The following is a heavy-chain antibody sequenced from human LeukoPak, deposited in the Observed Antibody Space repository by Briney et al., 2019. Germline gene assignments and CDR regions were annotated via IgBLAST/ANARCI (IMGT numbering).Heavy chain of an antibody. Sequence: GGSLRLSCAASGFTFRNYDIHWIRQAPGKGLEWVSSIDTDGTYIYYADSVKGRFTISRDNAKNSLYLQMNSLRAEDTAVYYCARDRGGATYFDYWGQGTLVTVSS. J-gene: IGHJ4*02. V-gene: IGHV3-21*01. CDR3: ARDRGGATYFDY. CDR1: GFTFRNYD. CDR2: IDTDGTYI. D-gene: IGHD1-26*01.